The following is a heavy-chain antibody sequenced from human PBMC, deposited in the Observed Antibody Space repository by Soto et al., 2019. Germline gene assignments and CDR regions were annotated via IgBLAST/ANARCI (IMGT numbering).Heavy chain of an antibody. CDR3: AHFSVGGPARSGAFHI. J-gene: IGHJ3*02. V-gene: IGHV1-69*01. Sequence: QVQLVQSGAEVKKPGSSVKVSCKASGGTFSSYAINWVRQAPGQGLEWMGGIIPIFGTANYAQKFQARVTITADESTSTAYMELSSLRSEDTAVYYWAHFSVGGPARSGAFHIWGQGTMVTVSS. CDR1: GGTFSSYA. D-gene: IGHD2-2*01. CDR2: IIPIFGTA.